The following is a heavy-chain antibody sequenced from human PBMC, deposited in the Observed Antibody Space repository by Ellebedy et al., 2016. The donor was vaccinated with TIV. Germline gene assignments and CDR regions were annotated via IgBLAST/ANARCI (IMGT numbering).Heavy chain of an antibody. D-gene: IGHD1-26*01. V-gene: IGHV3-7*01. CDR1: GFTFSTYW. CDR3: VRGQSSGVGAPY. CDR2: LKQDGGEE. J-gene: IGHJ4*02. Sequence: GESLKISCAASGFTFSTYWMSWVRQAPGRGLEWVANLKQDGGEEYYVDSVKGRFTISRDNAKNSLYLQMNSLRAEDTAVYYCVRGQSSGVGAPYWGQGTRVTVSS.